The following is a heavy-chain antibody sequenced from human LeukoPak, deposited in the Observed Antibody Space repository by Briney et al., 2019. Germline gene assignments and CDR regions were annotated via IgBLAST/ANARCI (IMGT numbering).Heavy chain of an antibody. J-gene: IGHJ4*02. CDR1: GFTFSSYA. Sequence: PGGSLRLSCAASGFTFSSYAMSWVRQAPGKGLEWVSAISGSGGSTYYADSVKGRFTISRDNSKNTLYLQMNSLRAEDTAVHYCAKLEWGKQLVWAYDYWGQGTLVTVSS. D-gene: IGHD6-6*01. V-gene: IGHV3-23*01. CDR3: AKLEWGKQLVWAYDY. CDR2: ISGSGGST.